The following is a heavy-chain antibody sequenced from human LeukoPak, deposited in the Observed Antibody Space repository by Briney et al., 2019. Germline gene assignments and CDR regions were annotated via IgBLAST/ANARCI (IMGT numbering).Heavy chain of an antibody. CDR1: GGSISSSSYY. J-gene: IGHJ5*02. CDR2: FYYSGST. D-gene: IGHD2-21*01. CDR3: ARVRIPGWLDP. V-gene: IGHV4-39*06. Sequence: SEILSLTCTVPGGSISSSSYYWAWIRQPPGKGLGWIGNFYYSGSTYYSPSRKSRVTISIDTSKNQFVLKLSSVAAADTAVYYCARVRIPGWLDPWGQGALVTVSS.